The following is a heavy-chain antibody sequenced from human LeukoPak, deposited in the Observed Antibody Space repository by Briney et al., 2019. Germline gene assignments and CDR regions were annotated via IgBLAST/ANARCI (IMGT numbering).Heavy chain of an antibody. CDR2: ISGSGGST. D-gene: IGHD3-10*01. J-gene: IGHJ4*02. CDR1: GFTFSSYA. CDR3: AKVGPLWFGIYDY. V-gene: IGHV3-23*01. Sequence: SGGSLRLSCVASGFTFSSYAMSWVRQVPGKGLEWVSAISGSGGSTYYADSVKGRFTISRDNSKNTLYLQMNSLRAEDTAVYYCAKVGPLWFGIYDYWGQGTLVTVSS.